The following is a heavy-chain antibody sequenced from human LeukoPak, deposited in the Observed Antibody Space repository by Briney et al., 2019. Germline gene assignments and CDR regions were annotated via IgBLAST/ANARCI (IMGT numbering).Heavy chain of an antibody. D-gene: IGHD3-22*01. CDR2: VYHSGST. CDR3: ARHRDSSGYYYFFDL. V-gene: IGHV4-38-2*02. CDR1: GGSISSGYY. Sequence: SQTLSLTCTVSGGSISSGYYWGWIRQPPGKGLEWIGSVYHSGSTYYNPSLKSRVTISVDTSKNQFSLRLSSVTAADTAVYYCARHRDSSGYYYFFDLWGRGTLVTVSS. J-gene: IGHJ2*01.